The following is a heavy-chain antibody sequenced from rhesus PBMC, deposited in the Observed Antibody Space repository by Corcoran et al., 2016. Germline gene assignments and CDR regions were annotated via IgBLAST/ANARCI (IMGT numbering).Heavy chain of an antibody. V-gene: IGHV4-106*01. CDR3: ARDGSMNTLTTPYDY. J-gene: IGHJ4*01. D-gene: IGHD4-23*01. CDR1: GGSISDDYY. CDR2: IYGSGGGT. Sequence: QVQLQESGPGLVKPSETLSLTCAVSGGSISDDYYWSWIRHPPGKGLEWIGYIYGSGGGTNYNPSLKNRVTSSIDTSKNQFSLKLSSVTAADTAVYYCARDGSMNTLTTPYDYWGQGVLVTVSS.